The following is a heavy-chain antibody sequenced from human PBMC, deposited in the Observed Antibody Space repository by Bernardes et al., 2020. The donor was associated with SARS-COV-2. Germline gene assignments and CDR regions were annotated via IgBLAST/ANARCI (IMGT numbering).Heavy chain of an antibody. CDR1: GFTFSNYA. V-gene: IGHV3-23*01. D-gene: IGHD3-22*01. J-gene: IGHJ4*02. CDR3: YSDYSGVGY. Sequence: GSLRLSCAASGFTFSNYAMNWVRQAPGKGLEWVSGFSDGGLSTYYADSVKGRFTISRDSSKNTQRITALPWDYSLKRAKGYYSDYSGVGYWGQGTLVTVSS. CDR2: FSDGGLST.